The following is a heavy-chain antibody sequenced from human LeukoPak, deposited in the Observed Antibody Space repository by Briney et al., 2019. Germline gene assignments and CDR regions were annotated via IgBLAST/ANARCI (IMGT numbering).Heavy chain of an antibody. CDR1: GYTLTELS. Sequence: GASVKVSCKVSGYTLTELSMHWVRQAPGKGLEWMGGFDPEDGETIYAQKFQGRVTMTEDTTTDTAYMELSSLRSEATAVSYSAVYYYGSGSYGWAFDYWGQGTLVTVSS. CDR3: AVYYYGSGSYGWAFDY. V-gene: IGHV1-24*01. D-gene: IGHD3-10*01. J-gene: IGHJ4*02. CDR2: FDPEDGET.